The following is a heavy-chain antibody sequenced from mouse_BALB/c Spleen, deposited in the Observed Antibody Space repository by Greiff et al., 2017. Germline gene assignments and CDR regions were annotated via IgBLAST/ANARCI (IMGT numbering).Heavy chain of an antibody. CDR3: ARGYYGSSQYYFDY. J-gene: IGHJ2*01. CDR1: GFTFSSYA. CDR2: ISSGGSYT. V-gene: IGHV5-9-4*01. Sequence: EVNVVESGGGLVKPGGSLKLSCAASGFTFSSYAMSWVRQSPEKRLEWVAEISSGGSYTYYPDTVTGRFTISRDNAKNTLYLEMSSLRSEDTAMYYCARGYYGSSQYYFDYWGQGTTLTVSS. D-gene: IGHD1-1*01.